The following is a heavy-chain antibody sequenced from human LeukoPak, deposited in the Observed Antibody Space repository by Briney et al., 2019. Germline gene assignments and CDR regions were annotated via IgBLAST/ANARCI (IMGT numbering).Heavy chain of an antibody. CDR2: INAGNGNT. CDR3: AAAPRGVWYFDL. V-gene: IGHV1-3*01. J-gene: IGHJ2*01. D-gene: IGHD3-10*01. CDR1: GYTFTSYA. Sequence: EASVKVSCKASGYTFTSYAMHWVRQAPGQRLEWMGWINAGNGNTKYSQKFQGRVTITRDTSASTAYMELSGLRSEDTAVYYCAAAPRGVWYFDLWGRGTLVTVSS.